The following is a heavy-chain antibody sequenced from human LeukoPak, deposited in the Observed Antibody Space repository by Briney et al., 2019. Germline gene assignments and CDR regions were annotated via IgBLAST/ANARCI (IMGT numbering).Heavy chain of an antibody. CDR2: INAGNGNI. V-gene: IGHV1-3*01. J-gene: IGHJ4*02. CDR3: ARVGAAAGPYYFDY. Sequence: GASVKVSCKASGYTFTSYAMHRVRQAPGQRLEWMGWINAGNGNIKYSQKFQGRVTITRDTSASTANMELSSLRSEDTAVYYCARVGAAAGPYYFDYWGQGTLVTVSS. CDR1: GYTFTSYA. D-gene: IGHD6-13*01.